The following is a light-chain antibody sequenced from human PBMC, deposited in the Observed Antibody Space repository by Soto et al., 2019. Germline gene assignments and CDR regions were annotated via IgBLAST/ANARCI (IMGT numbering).Light chain of an antibody. CDR1: QSITTN. V-gene: IGKV3-15*01. CDR3: QQYIDWPPKRT. J-gene: IGKJ1*01. CDR2: GAS. Sequence: EVVMTQSPVTLSVSPGERATLSCRASQSITTNLAWYQQKPGQAPRLLIYGASTRATGVPARFSGSGSGTQFTLTINSLQSEDFAVYYCQQYIDWPPKRTFGQGTRVDFK.